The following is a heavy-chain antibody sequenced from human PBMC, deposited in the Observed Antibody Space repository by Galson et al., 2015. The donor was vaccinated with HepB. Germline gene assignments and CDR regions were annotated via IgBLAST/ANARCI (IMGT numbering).Heavy chain of an antibody. CDR2: INPDGSAT. CDR3: GQDRAAAVTN. CDR1: GFTFRGYW. Sequence: SLRLSCAASGFTFRGYWMHWVRQAPGRGLVWVSRINPDGSATSYADSVKGRFTISRDNAKNTLFLQMNSLRAEDTAMYYCGQDRAAAVTNWGQGALVSVSS. V-gene: IGHV3-74*01. D-gene: IGHD6-13*01. J-gene: IGHJ4*02.